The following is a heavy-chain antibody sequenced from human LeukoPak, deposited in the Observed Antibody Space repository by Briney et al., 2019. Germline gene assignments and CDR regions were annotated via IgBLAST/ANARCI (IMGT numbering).Heavy chain of an antibody. CDR3: ARDRGYCSGGSCYENDY. D-gene: IGHD2-15*01. Sequence: GGSLRLSCAASGFTFSSYSMDWVRQAPGKGLEWVSSISSSSSYIYYADSVKGRFTISRDNAKNSLYLQMNSLRAEDTAVYYCARDRGYCSGGSCYENDYWGQGTLVTVSS. V-gene: IGHV3-21*01. J-gene: IGHJ4*02. CDR2: ISSSSSYI. CDR1: GFTFSSYS.